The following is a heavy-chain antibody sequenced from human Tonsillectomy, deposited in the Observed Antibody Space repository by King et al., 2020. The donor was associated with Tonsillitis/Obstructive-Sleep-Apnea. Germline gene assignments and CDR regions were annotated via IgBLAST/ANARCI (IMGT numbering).Heavy chain of an antibody. CDR2: IKSKTDGVTT. Sequence: VQLVESGGGLVKPGGSLRLSCAASGFTFSNAWMNWVRQAPGKGLEWVGRIKSKTDGVTTDYAAPVKGRFTISRDDSKNTLYLQMNSLKTEDTAVYYCTTDGKIVGAKGFGYWGQGTLVTVSS. V-gene: IGHV3-15*07. D-gene: IGHD1-26*01. CDR1: GFTFSNAW. J-gene: IGHJ4*02. CDR3: TTDGKIVGAKGFGY.